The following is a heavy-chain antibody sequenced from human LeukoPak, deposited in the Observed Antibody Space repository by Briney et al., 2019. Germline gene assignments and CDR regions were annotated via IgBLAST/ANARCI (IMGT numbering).Heavy chain of an antibody. J-gene: IGHJ4*02. CDR2: VPYDANNK. V-gene: IGHV3-30*02. CDR3: AKDLWTMQKSGSVLLDY. Sequence: QPGRSLRLSCAASGFTFSSYGMHWVRQAPGKGLEWVAFVPYDANNKYYADPVKGRFTISRDNSKNTLYLQMNSLRTEDTAVYYCAKDLWTMQKSGSVLLDYWGQGTLVTVSS. CDR1: GFTFSSYG. D-gene: IGHD2-21*01.